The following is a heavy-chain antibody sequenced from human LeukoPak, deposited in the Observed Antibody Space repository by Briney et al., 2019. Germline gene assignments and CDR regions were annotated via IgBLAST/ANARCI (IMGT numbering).Heavy chain of an antibody. Sequence: SETLSLTCTVSGGSISSGDYYWSWIRQPPGKGLEWIGYIYYSGSTYYNPSLKSRVTISVDTSKNQFSLKLSSVTAADTAVYYCARDLGIGGNNWFDPWGQGTLVTVSS. CDR3: ARDLGIGGNNWFDP. CDR2: IYYSGST. D-gene: IGHD3-10*01. CDR1: GGSISSGDYY. J-gene: IGHJ5*02. V-gene: IGHV4-30-4*01.